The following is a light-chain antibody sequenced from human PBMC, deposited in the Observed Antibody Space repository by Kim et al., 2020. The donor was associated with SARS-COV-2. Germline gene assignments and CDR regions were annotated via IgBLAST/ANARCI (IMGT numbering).Light chain of an antibody. CDR1: SSDVGGYNF. Sequence: QSALTQPASVSGSPGQSFTISCTGTSSDVGGYNFVSWYQQHPGKAPKRMIYDVSNRPSGGSNRFSGSKSDNTASLTISGLQAENEADYYCCSYTSSGTVVFGGGTQLTFL. V-gene: IGLV2-14*03. CDR3: CSYTSSGTVV. CDR2: DVS. J-gene: IGLJ3*02.